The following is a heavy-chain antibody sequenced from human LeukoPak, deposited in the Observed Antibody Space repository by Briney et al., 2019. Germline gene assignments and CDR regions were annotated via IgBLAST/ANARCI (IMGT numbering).Heavy chain of an antibody. D-gene: IGHD3-16*02. J-gene: IGHJ5*02. CDR2: IYYSGTT. CDR3: ARAGYYDYVWGSYRYPNWFDP. CDR1: GGSISSYY. Sequence: SETLSLTCTVSGGSISSYYWSWIRQPPGKGLEWIGYIYYSGTTTYNPSLKSRVTISVDTSKNQFSLKLSSVTAADTAVYYCARAGYYDYVWGSYRYPNWFDPWGQGTLVTVSS. V-gene: IGHV4-59*01.